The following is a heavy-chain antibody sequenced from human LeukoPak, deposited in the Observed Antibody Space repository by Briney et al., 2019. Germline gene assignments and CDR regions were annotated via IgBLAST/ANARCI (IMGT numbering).Heavy chain of an antibody. J-gene: IGHJ3*02. CDR1: GYTFSSYG. Sequence: ASVKVSCKASGYTFSSYGISWVRQAPGQGLEWMGWISTNNVYPNNAQKLQGRVTVTTDTSTSTAYVELRNLRSDDTAVYYCARDRRSGWYESDAFDIWGQGTMVTVSS. V-gene: IGHV1-18*01. D-gene: IGHD6-19*01. CDR3: ARDRRSGWYESDAFDI. CDR2: ISTNNVYP.